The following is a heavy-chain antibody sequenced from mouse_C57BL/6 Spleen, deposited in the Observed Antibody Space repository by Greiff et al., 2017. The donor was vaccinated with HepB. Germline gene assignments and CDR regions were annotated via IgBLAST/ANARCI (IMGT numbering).Heavy chain of an antibody. D-gene: IGHD1-2*01. CDR3: ASWESATNYEYAMDY. CDR2: IHPNSGST. Sequence: VQLQQSGAELVKPGASVKLSCKASGYTFTSYWMPWVKQRPGQGLEWIGMIHPNSGSTNYNEKFKSKATLTVDKSSSTAYMQLSSLTSEDSAVYYCASWESATNYEYAMDYWGQGTSVTVSS. V-gene: IGHV1-64*01. CDR1: GYTFTSYW. J-gene: IGHJ4*01.